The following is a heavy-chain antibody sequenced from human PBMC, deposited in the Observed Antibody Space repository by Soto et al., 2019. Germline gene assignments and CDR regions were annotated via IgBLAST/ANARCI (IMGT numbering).Heavy chain of an antibody. CDR3: ARGSGEYSGYYFGYYYYYMDV. Sequence: QVQLQESGPGLVKPSQTLSLTCTVSGGSISSGGYYWSWIRQHPGKGLEGIGYIYYSGSTYYNPYHKSRVTISVDTAKNQYSLKLSSVTAADTAEYYCARGSGEYSGYYFGYYYYYMDVWGSGTTVTVSS. CDR2: IYYSGST. V-gene: IGHV4-31*03. D-gene: IGHD5-12*01. J-gene: IGHJ6*03. CDR1: GGSISSGGYY.